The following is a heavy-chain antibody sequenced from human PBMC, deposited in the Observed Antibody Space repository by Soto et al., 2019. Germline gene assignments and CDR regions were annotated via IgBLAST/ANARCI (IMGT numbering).Heavy chain of an antibody. D-gene: IGHD5-12*01. J-gene: IGHJ4*02. CDR3: ARGYSGYDPYYFDY. CDR2: IIPILGIA. CDR1: GGTFSSYT. V-gene: IGHV1-69*02. Sequence: QVQLVQSGAEVKKPGSSVKVSCKASGGTFSSYTISWVRQAPGQGLEWMGRIIPILGIANYAQKFQGRVTITAEKSTSTAYMELSSLRSEDTAVYYCARGYSGYDPYYFDYWGQGTLVTVSS.